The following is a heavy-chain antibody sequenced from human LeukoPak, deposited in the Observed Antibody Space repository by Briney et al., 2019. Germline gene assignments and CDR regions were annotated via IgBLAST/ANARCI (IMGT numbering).Heavy chain of an antibody. V-gene: IGHV3-66*01. J-gene: IGHJ6*02. Sequence: PGGSLRLSCAASGFTVSSNYMSWVRQAPGKGLEWVSVIYSGGSTYYADSVKGRFTISRDNSKNTLYLQMNSLRAEDTAVYYCARALNYGDYSLYYYYGMDVWGQGTTVTVSS. CDR3: ARALNYGDYSLYYYYGMDV. CDR2: IYSGGST. D-gene: IGHD4-17*01. CDR1: GFTVSSNY.